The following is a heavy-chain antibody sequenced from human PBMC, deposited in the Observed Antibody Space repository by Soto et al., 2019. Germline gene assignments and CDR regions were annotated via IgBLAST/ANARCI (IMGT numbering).Heavy chain of an antibody. CDR3: ARFRDCSSTSCYGDWFAP. Sequence: NPSETLSLTCTVSGGSISSSTYYWGWIRQPPGKGLEWIGSIYYSGSTYYNPSLKSRVTISVDTSKNQFSLKLSSVAAADTAVYNCARFRDCSSTSCYGDWFAPWGQGTLVPVSS. J-gene: IGHJ5*02. CDR1: GGSISSSTYY. V-gene: IGHV4-39*07. D-gene: IGHD2-2*01. CDR2: IYYSGST.